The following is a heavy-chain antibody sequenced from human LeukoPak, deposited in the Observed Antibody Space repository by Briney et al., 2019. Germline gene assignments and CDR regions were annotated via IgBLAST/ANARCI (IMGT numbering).Heavy chain of an antibody. CDR1: GGTFSSYA. J-gene: IGHJ6*02. CDR2: IIPIVGVG. Sequence: SVKVSCKASGGTFSSYAFSWVRQAPGQGLEWMGRIIPIVGVGNYAQKFQGRVTITADRSTTTVHMQLSGLRSEDTAVYYCARGAYSSSWSRVPYYYYGMDVWGQGTTVTVSS. V-gene: IGHV1-69*04. CDR3: ARGAYSSSWSRVPYYYYGMDV. D-gene: IGHD6-13*01.